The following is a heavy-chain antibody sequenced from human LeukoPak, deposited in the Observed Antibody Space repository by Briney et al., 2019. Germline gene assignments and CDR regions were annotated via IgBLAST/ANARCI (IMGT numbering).Heavy chain of an antibody. CDR1: GGTFSSYA. V-gene: IGHV1-69*13. CDR2: IIPIFGTA. J-gene: IGHJ4*02. CDR3: ARVRVTAMVRNYYFDY. Sequence: SVKVSCKASGGTFSSYAISWVRQAPGQGLEWMGGIIPIFGTANYAQKFQGRVTITADESTSTAYMEVSSLRSEDTAVYYCARVRVTAMVRNYYFDYWGQGTLVTVSS. D-gene: IGHD5-18*01.